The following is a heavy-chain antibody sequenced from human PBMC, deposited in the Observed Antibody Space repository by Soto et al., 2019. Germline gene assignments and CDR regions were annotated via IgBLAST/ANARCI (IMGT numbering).Heavy chain of an antibody. CDR1: GYTFTSYG. V-gene: IGHV1-18*01. J-gene: IGHJ5*02. Sequence: GASVKVSCKASGYTFTSYGISWVRQAPGQGLEWMGWISAYNGNTNYAQKLQGRVTMTTDTSTSTAYMELRSLRSDDTAVYYCALAGDFWSGSQSRGGNWFDPWGQGTLVTVSS. D-gene: IGHD3-3*01. CDR3: ALAGDFWSGSQSRGGNWFDP. CDR2: ISAYNGNT.